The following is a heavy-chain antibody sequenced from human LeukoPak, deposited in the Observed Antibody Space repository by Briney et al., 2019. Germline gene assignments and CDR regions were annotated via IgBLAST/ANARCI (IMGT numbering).Heavy chain of an antibody. D-gene: IGHD2-2*01. Sequence: PSETLSLTCTVSGGSISSGSYYWSWIRQPAGKGLEWIGRIYTSGSTNYNPSLKSRVTISVDTSKNQFSLKLSSVTAADTAGYYCARDHIVVVPAAMGLYYYYMDVWGKGTTVTVSS. V-gene: IGHV4-61*02. CDR3: ARDHIVVVPAAMGLYYYYMDV. CDR1: GGSISSGSYY. CDR2: IYTSGST. J-gene: IGHJ6*03.